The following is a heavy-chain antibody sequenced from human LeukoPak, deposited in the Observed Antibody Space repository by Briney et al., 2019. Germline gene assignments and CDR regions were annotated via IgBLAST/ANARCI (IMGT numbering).Heavy chain of an antibody. D-gene: IGHD3-9*01. V-gene: IGHV2-70*04. CDR1: GFSLSTSGMR. J-gene: IGHJ3*02. CDR2: IDWDDDK. CDR3: ARSLYDILTGLDAFNI. Sequence: SGPALVKPTQTLTLTCTFSGFSLSTSGMRVSWIRQPPGKALEWLARIDWDDDKFYSTSLKTRLTISKDTSKNQVVLTMTNMDPVDTATYYCARSLYDILTGLDAFNIWGQGTMVTVSS.